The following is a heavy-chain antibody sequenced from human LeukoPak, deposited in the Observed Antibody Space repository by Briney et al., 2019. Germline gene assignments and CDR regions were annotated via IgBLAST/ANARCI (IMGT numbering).Heavy chain of an antibody. V-gene: IGHV3-30*02. CDR1: GFTFSSYG. Sequence: GGSLRLSCAASGFTFSSYGMHWVRQAPGKGLEWVAFIRYDGSNKYYADSVKGRFTISRDNSKNTLYLQMNSLRAEDTAVYYCAKCGETRSSWYPYVGYWGQGTLVTVSS. CDR3: AKCGETRSSWYPYVGY. CDR2: IRYDGSNK. J-gene: IGHJ4*02. D-gene: IGHD6-13*01.